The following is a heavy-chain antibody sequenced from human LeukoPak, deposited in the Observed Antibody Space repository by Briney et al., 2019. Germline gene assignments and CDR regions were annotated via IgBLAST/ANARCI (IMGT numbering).Heavy chain of an antibody. CDR1: GFTFSSYG. CDR2: IWYDGSNK. Sequence: GGSLRLSCAASGFTFSSYGMHWVRQAPGKGLEWVAVIWYDGSNKCYADSVKGRFTISRDNSKNTLYLQMNSLRAEDTAVYYCARAGVDTAMGGLTGWGQGTLVTVSS. D-gene: IGHD5-18*01. V-gene: IGHV3-33*01. J-gene: IGHJ4*02. CDR3: ARAGVDTAMGGLTG.